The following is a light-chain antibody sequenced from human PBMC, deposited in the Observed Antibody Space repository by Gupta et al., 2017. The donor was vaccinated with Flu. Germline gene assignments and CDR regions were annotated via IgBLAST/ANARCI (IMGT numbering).Light chain of an antibody. J-gene: IGLJ3*02. V-gene: IGLV2-14*01. Sequence: HSALTQPASVSGSPGQSITISCTGTSSDVGGYNFVSWYQQYPGKAPKLLIYEVTNRPSGVSDRFSGSKSGNTASLTLSGLQAEDETDYFCASFTTSSTVVFGGGTKLTVL. CDR1: SSDVGGYNF. CDR2: EVT. CDR3: ASFTTSSTVV.